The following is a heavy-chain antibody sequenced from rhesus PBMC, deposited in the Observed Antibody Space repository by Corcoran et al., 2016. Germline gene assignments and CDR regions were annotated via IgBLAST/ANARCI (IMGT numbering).Heavy chain of an antibody. CDR2: IGGSSVIT. V-gene: IGHV4S5*01. CDR1: GGSISVYF. CDR3: ARDGTVTTPNWFDV. J-gene: IGHJ6*01. D-gene: IGHD4-23*01. Sequence: QVQLEESGPGLVKPSETLSRTCAGSGGSISVYFGNCIGTPPGRGLEWRGYIGGSSVITDYNPSLKNRVTISTDTSKNQPSLRLSSVTAADTAVYYCARDGTVTTPNWFDVWGQGVVVTVSS.